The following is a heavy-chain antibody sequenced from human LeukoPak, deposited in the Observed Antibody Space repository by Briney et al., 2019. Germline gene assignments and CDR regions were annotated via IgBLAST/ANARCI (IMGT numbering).Heavy chain of an antibody. D-gene: IGHD6-19*01. V-gene: IGHV1-46*01. Sequence: GASVKVSCKASGYTFTNYYMHWVRQAPGQGLEWMGMINPSGGSTSYAQKFQGRVTMTRDTSTSTVNMELSSLRSEDTAVYYCARDISSGWYVVYWGQGTLATVSS. J-gene: IGHJ4*02. CDR3: ARDISSGWYVVY. CDR2: INPSGGST. CDR1: GYTFTNYY.